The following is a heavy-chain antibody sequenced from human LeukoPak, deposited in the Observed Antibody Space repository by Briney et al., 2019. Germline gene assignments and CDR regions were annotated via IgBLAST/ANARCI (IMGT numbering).Heavy chain of an antibody. Sequence: GASVKVSCKASGYTFTSYYMHWVRQAPGQGLEWMGIINPSGGSTSYAQKFQGRVTMTRDTSISTAYMELSRLRSDDTAVYYCARARYGVTIFGVVTNNWFDPWGQGTLVTVSS. CDR1: GYTFTSYY. CDR2: INPSGGST. J-gene: IGHJ5*02. CDR3: ARARYGVTIFGVVTNNWFDP. V-gene: IGHV1-46*01. D-gene: IGHD3-3*01.